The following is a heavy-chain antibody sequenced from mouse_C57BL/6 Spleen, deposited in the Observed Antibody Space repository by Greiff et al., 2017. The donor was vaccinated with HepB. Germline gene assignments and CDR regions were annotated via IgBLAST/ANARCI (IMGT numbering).Heavy chain of an antibody. CDR2: ISSGSSTI. Sequence: EVQLVESGGGLVKPGGSLKLSCAASGFTFSDYGMHWVRQAPEKGLEWVAYISSGSSTIYYADTVKGRFTISRDNAKNTLFLQMTSLRSEDTAMYYCASTYYSNYYYAMDYWGQGTSVTVSS. V-gene: IGHV5-17*01. D-gene: IGHD2-5*01. J-gene: IGHJ4*01. CDR1: GFTFSDYG. CDR3: ASTYYSNYYYAMDY.